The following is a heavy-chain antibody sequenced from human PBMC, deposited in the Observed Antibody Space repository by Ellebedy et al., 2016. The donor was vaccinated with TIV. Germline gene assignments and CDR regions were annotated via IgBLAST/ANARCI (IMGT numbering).Heavy chain of an antibody. CDR3: AREGYCSGGSCYKGFDY. V-gene: IGHV3-7*01. J-gene: IGHJ4*02. Sequence: GGSLRLSCAASGFTFRRYWMSWVRQAPGKGLEWVANIKPDGSEKYYVDSVKGRFTISRDNAKNSLYLQMNSLRAEDTAVYYCAREGYCSGGSCYKGFDYWGQGTLVTVSS. CDR2: IKPDGSEK. D-gene: IGHD2-15*01. CDR1: GFTFRRYW.